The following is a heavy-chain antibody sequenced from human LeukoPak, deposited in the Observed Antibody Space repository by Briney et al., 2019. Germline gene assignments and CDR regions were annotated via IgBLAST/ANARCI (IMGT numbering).Heavy chain of an antibody. Sequence: SETLSLTCNVSGGFISSHYWTWIRQPPGKGLEWIGYVYYSGSTNYNPSLKSRVTISVDTSNNQFSLKLTSVTAADTAVYYYARGYRGGVYYYYYGMDVWGQGTTVTVSS. D-gene: IGHD1-26*01. CDR2: VYYSGST. CDR1: GGFISSHY. J-gene: IGHJ6*02. CDR3: ARGYRGGVYYYYYGMDV. V-gene: IGHV4-59*11.